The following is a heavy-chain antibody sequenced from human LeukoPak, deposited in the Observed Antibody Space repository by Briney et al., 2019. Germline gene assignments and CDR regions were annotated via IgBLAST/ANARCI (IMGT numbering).Heavy chain of an antibody. D-gene: IGHD3-10*01. CDR2: IIPIFGTP. Sequence: SVKVSCKASGGTFSNYATNWVRQAPGQGLEWVGDIIPIFGTPNYAQKFQGRVTITADRSTSTAYMELSSLRSEDTAMYFCARRFTMVRGVSGTDAFDIWGQGTMVTVSS. CDR1: GGTFSNYA. V-gene: IGHV1-69*06. J-gene: IGHJ3*02. CDR3: ARRFTMVRGVSGTDAFDI.